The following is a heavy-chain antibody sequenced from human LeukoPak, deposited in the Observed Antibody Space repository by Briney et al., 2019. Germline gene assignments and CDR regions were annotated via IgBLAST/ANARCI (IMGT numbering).Heavy chain of an antibody. Sequence: GESLKISCKGSGYSFTSYWIGWVRQMPGKGLEWMGIIYPGDSDTRYSPSFQGQATISADKSISTAYLQWSSLKASDTAMYYCATRAYSSGWHGNFDYWGQGTLGTVSS. J-gene: IGHJ4*02. CDR2: IYPGDSDT. CDR3: ATRAYSSGWHGNFDY. CDR1: GYSFTSYW. V-gene: IGHV5-51*01. D-gene: IGHD6-19*01.